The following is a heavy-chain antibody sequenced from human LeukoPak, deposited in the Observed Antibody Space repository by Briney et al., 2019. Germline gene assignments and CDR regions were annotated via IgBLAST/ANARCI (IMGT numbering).Heavy chain of an antibody. CDR2: ISGSGGGT. Sequence: PGGSLRLSCAASGFTFSSYAMSWVRQAPGKGLEWVSAISGSGGGTYYADSVKGRFTISRDNSKNTLYLQTNSLRAEDTAVYYCAKANDSSGYYYPFDYWGQGTLVTVSS. CDR3: AKANDSSGYYYPFDY. D-gene: IGHD3-22*01. CDR1: GFTFSSYA. J-gene: IGHJ4*02. V-gene: IGHV3-23*01.